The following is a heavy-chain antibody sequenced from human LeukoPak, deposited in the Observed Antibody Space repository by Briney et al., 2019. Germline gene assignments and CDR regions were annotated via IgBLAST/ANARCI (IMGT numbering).Heavy chain of an antibody. V-gene: IGHV4-34*01. CDR1: GGSFSGYY. CDR3: ASTSDWSFYYYYMDV. D-gene: IGHD2-21*01. J-gene: IGHJ6*03. CDR2: INHSGST. Sequence: SETLSLTCAVYGGSFSGYYWSWIRQPPGKGLEWIGEINHSGSTNYNPSLKSRVTISVDTSKNHFSLKLSSLTAADTAVYYCASTSDWSFYYYYMDVWGKGTTVTISS.